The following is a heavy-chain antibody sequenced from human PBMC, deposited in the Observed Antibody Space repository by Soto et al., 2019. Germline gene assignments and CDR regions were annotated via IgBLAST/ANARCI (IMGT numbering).Heavy chain of an antibody. CDR1: RITLINHA. CDR3: VPGSSGTRGEDS. J-gene: IGHJ4*02. D-gene: IGHD1-1*01. V-gene: IGHV3-23*01. CDR2: VSESGSVT. Sequence: GGSLRLSCVASRITLINHAMTWVRQAPGKGLEWVSSVSESGSVTYYADSVKGRFTISRDSSKNTLYLQLTNLRVKDTAVYYCVPGSSGTRGEDSWGPGALVTVSS.